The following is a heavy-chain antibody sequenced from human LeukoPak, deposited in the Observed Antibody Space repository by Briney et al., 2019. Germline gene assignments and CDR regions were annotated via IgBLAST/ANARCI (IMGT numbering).Heavy chain of an antibody. D-gene: IGHD3-22*01. CDR2: IIPILGIA. Sequence: VASVKVSCKASGGTFSSYAISWVRQAPGQGLEWMGRIIPILGIANYAQKFQGRVTITADKSTSTAYMGLSSLRSEDTAVYYCARDFVYYYDSSGYLDYWGQGTLVTVSS. CDR3: ARDFVYYYDSSGYLDY. J-gene: IGHJ4*02. V-gene: IGHV1-69*04. CDR1: GGTFSSYA.